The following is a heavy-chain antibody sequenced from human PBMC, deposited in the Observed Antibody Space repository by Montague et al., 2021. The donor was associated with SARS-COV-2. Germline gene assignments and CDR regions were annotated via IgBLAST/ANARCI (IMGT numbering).Heavy chain of an antibody. V-gene: IGHV4-34*01. D-gene: IGHD4-11*01. CDR2: KKNSGIT. CDR3: ARGVPVTTFYYYHGMDV. Sequence: KKNSGITNYNPSLKSRVTISVDPSNNQFSLKLSSVTAPDTALYYCARGVPVTTFYYYHGMDVWGQEPTVTGSS. J-gene: IGHJ6*02.